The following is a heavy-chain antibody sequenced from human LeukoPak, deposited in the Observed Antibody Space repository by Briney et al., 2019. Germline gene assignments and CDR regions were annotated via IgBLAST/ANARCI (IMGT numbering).Heavy chain of an antibody. CDR1: GGPFSGYY. D-gene: IGHD2/OR15-2a*01. V-gene: IGHV4-34*01. Sequence: SETLSLTCAVYGGPFSGYYWSWIRQPPGKGLEWIGEINHSGSTNYNPSLKSRVTISVDTSKNQFSLKLSSVTAADTAVYYCARRVYGYFDYWGQGTLVTVSS. CDR2: INHSGST. J-gene: IGHJ4*02. CDR3: ARRVYGYFDY.